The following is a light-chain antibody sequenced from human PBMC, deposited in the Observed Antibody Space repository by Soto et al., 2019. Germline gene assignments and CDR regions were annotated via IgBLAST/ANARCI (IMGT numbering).Light chain of an antibody. J-gene: IGLJ2*01. V-gene: IGLV2-18*01. CDR1: SSDVGSYNR. CDR3: SLYTNNNALAL. CDR2: EVS. Sequence: QSALTQPPSVSGSPGQSVTISCTGTSSDVGSYNRVSWYQQPPGTAPKLMIYEVSNRPSGVPDRFSGSKSGNTASLTISGLQAEDEADYYCSLYTNNNALALFGGGTKLTVL.